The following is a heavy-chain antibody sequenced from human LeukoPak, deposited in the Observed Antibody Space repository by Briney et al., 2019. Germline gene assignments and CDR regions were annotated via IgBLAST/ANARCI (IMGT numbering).Heavy chain of an antibody. Sequence: ASVKVSCKAPGYTFTSYDINWVRQATGQGLAWMGWMNPNSGNTGYAQKFQGRVTMTRNTSISTAYMELSSLRSEDTAVYYCARVSGYDFWSGSLNWFDPWGQGTLVTVSS. V-gene: IGHV1-8*01. CDR1: GYTFTSYD. J-gene: IGHJ5*02. CDR2: MNPNSGNT. CDR3: ARVSGYDFWSGSLNWFDP. D-gene: IGHD3-3*01.